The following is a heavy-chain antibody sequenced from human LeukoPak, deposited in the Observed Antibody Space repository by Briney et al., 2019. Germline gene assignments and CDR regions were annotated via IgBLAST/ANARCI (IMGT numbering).Heavy chain of an antibody. Sequence: WETLSLTCTVSGGSISSYYWSWIRQPPGKGLEWIGYIYYSGSTNYNPSLKSRVTISVDTSKNQFSLKLSSVTAADTAVYYCARGAIDSSGYNYYFDYWGQGTLVTVSS. CDR1: GGSISSYY. V-gene: IGHV4-59*01. CDR3: ARGAIDSSGYNYYFDY. CDR2: IYYSGST. D-gene: IGHD3-22*01. J-gene: IGHJ4*02.